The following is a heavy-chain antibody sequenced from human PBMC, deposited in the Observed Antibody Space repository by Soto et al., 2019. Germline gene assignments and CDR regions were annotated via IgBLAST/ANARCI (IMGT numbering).Heavy chain of an antibody. V-gene: IGHV3-15*07. CDR2: IKSKTDGGTT. Sequence: GGSLRLSCAASGFTFSNAWMNWVRQAPGKGLEWVGRIKSKTDGGTTDYAAPVKGRFTISRDDSKNTLYLQMNSLKTEDTAVYYCTTDMEEYGGNHPFRHWGQGTLVTVSS. D-gene: IGHD2-15*01. CDR3: TTDMEEYGGNHPFRH. CDR1: GFTFSNAW. J-gene: IGHJ1*01.